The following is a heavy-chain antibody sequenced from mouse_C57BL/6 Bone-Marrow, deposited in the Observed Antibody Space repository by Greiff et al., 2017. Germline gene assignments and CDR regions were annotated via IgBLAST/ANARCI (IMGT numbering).Heavy chain of an antibody. CDR1: GYTFTSYG. V-gene: IGHV1-81*01. CDR2: IYPRSGNT. J-gene: IGHJ1*03. Sequence: VQVVESGAELARPGASVKLSCKASGYTFTSYGISWVKQRTGQGLEWIGEIYPRSGNTYYNEKFKGKATLTADKSSSTAYMGLRSLTSEDSAVYFCARGGYSWYFDVWGTGTTVTVSS. CDR3: ARGGYSWYFDV. D-gene: IGHD2-3*01.